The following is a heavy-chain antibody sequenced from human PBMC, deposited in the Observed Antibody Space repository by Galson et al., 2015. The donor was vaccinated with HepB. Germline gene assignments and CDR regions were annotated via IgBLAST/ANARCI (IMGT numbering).Heavy chain of an antibody. D-gene: IGHD2-2*02. J-gene: IGHJ6*02. CDR3: ARDCSSTSCYTGYYYYGMDV. V-gene: IGHV3-11*01. CDR2: ISSSGSTI. Sequence: SLRLSCAASGFTFSDYYMSWIRQAPGQGLEWVSYISSSGSTIYYADSVKGRFTISRDNAKNSLYLQMNSLRAEDTAVYYCARDCSSTSCYTGYYYYGMDVWGQGTTVTVSS. CDR1: GFTFSDYY.